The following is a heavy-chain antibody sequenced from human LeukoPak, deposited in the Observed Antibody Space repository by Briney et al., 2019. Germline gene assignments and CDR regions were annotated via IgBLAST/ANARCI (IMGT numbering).Heavy chain of an antibody. CDR1: GFTFYDYG. CDR3: ASTGIVGATFY. J-gene: IGHJ4*02. CDR2: ISGSGLST. V-gene: IGHV3-23*01. Sequence: QPGGSLRLSCAASGFTFYDYGMTWVRQAPGKGLEWVSTISGSGLSTYYADSVKGRFTISRDNSKNTLYLQMNSLRAEDTAVYYCASTGIVGATFYWGQGTLVTVSS. D-gene: IGHD1-26*01.